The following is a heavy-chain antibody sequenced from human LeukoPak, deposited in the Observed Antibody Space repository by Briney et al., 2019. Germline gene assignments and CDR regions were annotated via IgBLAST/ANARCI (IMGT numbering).Heavy chain of an antibody. CDR2: IRYDGSNK. D-gene: IGHD1-1*01. V-gene: IGHV3-30*02. CDR3: AKNPPGGAERYYYYMDV. CDR1: GFTFSSYG. Sequence: GGSLRLSCAASGFTFSSYGMHWVRQAPGKGLEWVAFIRYDGSNKYYADSVKGRFTISRDNSKNTLYLQMNSLRAEDTAVYYCAKNPPGGAERYYYYMDVWGKGTTVTVSS. J-gene: IGHJ6*03.